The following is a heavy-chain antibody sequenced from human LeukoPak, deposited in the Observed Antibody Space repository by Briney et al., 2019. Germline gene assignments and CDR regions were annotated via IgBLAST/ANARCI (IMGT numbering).Heavy chain of an antibody. J-gene: IGHJ4*02. CDR3: ARAPYDSSGYLAG. D-gene: IGHD3-22*01. V-gene: IGHV4-59*11. Sequence: SETLSLTCTVSGGSISSHYWSWLRQPPGKGLEWIGYIYYSGSTNYNPSLESRVTISVDTSKNQFSLKLSSVTAADTAVYYCARAPYDSSGYLAGWGQGTLVTVSS. CDR1: GGSISSHY. CDR2: IYYSGST.